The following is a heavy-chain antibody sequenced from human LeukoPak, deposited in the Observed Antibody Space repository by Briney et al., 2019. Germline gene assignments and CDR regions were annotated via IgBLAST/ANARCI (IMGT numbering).Heavy chain of an antibody. CDR3: ASPSGGWLVEDY. D-gene: IGHD6-19*01. V-gene: IGHV1-69*06. CDR2: IIPIFGTA. CDR1: GGTFSSYA. J-gene: IGHJ4*02. Sequence: ASVKVSCKASGGTFSSYAISWVRQAPGQGLEWMGRIIPIFGTANYAQKFQGRVTITADKSTSTAYMELSSLRSEDTAVYYCASPSGGWLVEDYWGRGTLVTVSS.